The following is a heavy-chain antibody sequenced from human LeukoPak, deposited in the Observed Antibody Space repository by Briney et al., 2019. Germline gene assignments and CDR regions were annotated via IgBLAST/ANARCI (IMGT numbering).Heavy chain of an antibody. D-gene: IGHD4-11*01. CDR2: IYHSGST. V-gene: IGHV4-30-2*01. CDR1: GGSISSGGYY. J-gene: IGHJ2*01. Sequence: SETLSLTCTVSGGSISSGGYYWSWIRQPPGKGLEWIVYIYHSGSTYYNPSLKSRVTISVDRSKNQFSLKLSSVTAADTAVYYCARELFDDYSNDVVGWYFDLWGRGTLVTVSS. CDR3: ARELFDDYSNDVVGWYFDL.